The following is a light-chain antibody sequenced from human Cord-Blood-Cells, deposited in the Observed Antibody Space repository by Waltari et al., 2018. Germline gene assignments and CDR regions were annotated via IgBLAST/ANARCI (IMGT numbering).Light chain of an antibody. Sequence: DIQLTQSPSFLSASVGDRVTITCRASQGISRYLAWYQKKPGKAPKLLIYAASTWQSGVPSGFSGIGSGTEFTLTISSLQPGDFATYYCQQLNSYPSLTFGQGTRLEIK. CDR3: QQLNSYPSLT. J-gene: IGKJ5*01. CDR2: AAS. V-gene: IGKV1-9*01. CDR1: QGISRY.